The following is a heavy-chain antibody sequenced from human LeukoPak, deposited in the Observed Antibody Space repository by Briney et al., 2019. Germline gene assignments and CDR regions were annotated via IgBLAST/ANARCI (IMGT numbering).Heavy chain of an antibody. CDR3: ARALGYGSGLDY. J-gene: IGHJ4*02. CDR2: IYHTGST. D-gene: IGHD2-15*01. CDR1: GDSISSSNW. V-gene: IGHV4-4*02. Sequence: SGTLSLTCAVSGDSISSSNWWSWVRQPPGKGLEWLGEIYHTGSTNYNPSLKSRVTISVDTSKNQFSLKLSSVTAADTAVYYCARALGYGSGLDYWGQGTLVTVSS.